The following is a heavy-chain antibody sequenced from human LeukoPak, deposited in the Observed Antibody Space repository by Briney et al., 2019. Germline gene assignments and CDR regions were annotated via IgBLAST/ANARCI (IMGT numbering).Heavy chain of an antibody. D-gene: IGHD3-16*01. Sequence: PSETLSLTCTVSGGSISSYYWSWIRQPPGKGLEWIGYIYYSGSTNYNPSLKSRVTISVDTSKNQFSLKLSSVTAADTAVYYCARYVRNYGVDVWGQGTTVTVSS. CDR2: IYYSGST. CDR3: ARYVRNYGVDV. V-gene: IGHV4-59*01. CDR1: GGSISSYY. J-gene: IGHJ6*02.